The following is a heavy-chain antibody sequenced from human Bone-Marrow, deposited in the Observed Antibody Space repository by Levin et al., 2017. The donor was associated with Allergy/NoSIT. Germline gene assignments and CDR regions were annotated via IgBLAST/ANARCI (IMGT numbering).Heavy chain of an antibody. D-gene: IGHD2-2*01. CDR2: IRSKANSYAT. CDR3: TRLSCSSTSCYS. Sequence: RPGGSLRLSCAASGFTFSGSAMHWVRQASGKGLEWVGRIRSKANSYATAYAASVKGRFTISRDDSKNTAYLQMNSLKTEDTAVYYCTRLSCSSTSCYSWGQGTLVTVSS. CDR1: GFTFSGSA. V-gene: IGHV3-73*01. J-gene: IGHJ5*02.